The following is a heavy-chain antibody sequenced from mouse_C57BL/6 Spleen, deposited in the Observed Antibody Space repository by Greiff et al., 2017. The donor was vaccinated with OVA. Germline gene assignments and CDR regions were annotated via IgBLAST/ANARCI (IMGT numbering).Heavy chain of an antibody. V-gene: IGHV1-55*01. Sequence: VQLQQPGAELVKPGASVKMSCKASGYTFTSYWITWVKQRPGQGLEWIGDIYPGSGSTNYNEKFTSKATLTVDTSSSTAYMQLSSLTSEDSAVYYCAAPTYYSNYVAAYWGQGTLVTVSA. CDR1: GYTFTSYW. CDR2: IYPGSGST. D-gene: IGHD2-5*01. CDR3: AAPTYYSNYVAAY. J-gene: IGHJ3*01.